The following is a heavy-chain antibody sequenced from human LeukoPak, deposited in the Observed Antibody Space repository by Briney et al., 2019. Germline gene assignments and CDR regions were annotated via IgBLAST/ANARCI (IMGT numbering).Heavy chain of an antibody. Sequence: SVTVSCKASGGTFSSYAISWVRQAPGQGLEWMGGTIPIFGTANYAQKFQGRVTITTDESTSTAYVELSSLRSEDTAVYYCARGILTGYYSPTYYYYYYMDVWGKGTTVTVSS. J-gene: IGHJ6*03. CDR3: ARGILTGYYSPTYYYYYYMDV. D-gene: IGHD3-9*01. V-gene: IGHV1-69*05. CDR1: GGTFSSYA. CDR2: TIPIFGTA.